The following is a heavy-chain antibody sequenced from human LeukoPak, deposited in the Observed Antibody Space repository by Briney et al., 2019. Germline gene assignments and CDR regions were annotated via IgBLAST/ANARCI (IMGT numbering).Heavy chain of an antibody. Sequence: GGSLRLSCAASGFTVSSNYMNWVRQAPGKGLEWVSVIYSGGSAYYADSVKGRFTISRDNSKNTLYLQMNSLRAEDTAVYYCAREILSAFDIWGQGTMVTVSS. V-gene: IGHV3-53*01. D-gene: IGHD2/OR15-2a*01. CDR2: IYSGGSA. J-gene: IGHJ3*02. CDR3: AREILSAFDI. CDR1: GFTVSSNY.